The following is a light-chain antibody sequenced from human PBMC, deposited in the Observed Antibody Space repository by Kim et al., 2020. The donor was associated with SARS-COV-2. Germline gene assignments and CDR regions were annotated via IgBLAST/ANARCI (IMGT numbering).Light chain of an antibody. CDR3: QQSDRSPYT. J-gene: IGKJ2*01. CDR1: QSISYY. Sequence: DIQMTQSPSSLSASVGDRVTITCRASQSISYYLHWYQHKPGKAPKLLIYGAFNLQSGVPSRFSGSGSGTDFILTISSLQPEDFATYYRQQSDRSPYTFGQGTKLEIK. CDR2: GAF. V-gene: IGKV1-39*01.